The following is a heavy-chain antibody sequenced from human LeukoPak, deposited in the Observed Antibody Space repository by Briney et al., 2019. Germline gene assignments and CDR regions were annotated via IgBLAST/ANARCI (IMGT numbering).Heavy chain of an antibody. CDR2: IIPILGIA. CDR1: GGTFSSYA. D-gene: IGHD2-2*02. V-gene: IGHV1-69*04. CDR3: ARDRLVDIVVVPAAIEFDY. J-gene: IGHJ4*02. Sequence: SVKVSCKASGGTFSSYANSWMRQAPGQGLEWMGRIIPILGIANYAQKFQGRVTIAADKSTSTAYMELSSMRSEDTAVYYCARDRLVDIVVVPAAIEFDYWGQGTLVTVSS.